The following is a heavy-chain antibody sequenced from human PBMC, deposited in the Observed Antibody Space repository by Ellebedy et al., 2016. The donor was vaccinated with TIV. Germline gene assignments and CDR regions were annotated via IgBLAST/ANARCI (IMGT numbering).Heavy chain of an antibody. V-gene: IGHV1-24*01. D-gene: IGHD3-10*01. CDR2: FDTEEGNT. Sequence: AASVKVSCKVSGHTLTDLAMHWVRQAPGKGPEWMGGFDTEEGNTIYAEKFKGRVTMTEDTSTDTAYMEVSSLRSEDTAVYYCATESYESGSYYGATYFDDWGQGTLVTVSS. CDR3: ATESYESGSYYGATYFDD. CDR1: GHTLTDLA. J-gene: IGHJ4*02.